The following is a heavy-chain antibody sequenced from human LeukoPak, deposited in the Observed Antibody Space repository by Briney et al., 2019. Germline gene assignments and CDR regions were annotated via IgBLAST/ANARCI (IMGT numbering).Heavy chain of an antibody. Sequence: SQTLSLTCTVSGGSISSGDYYWSWIRQPPGKGLEWIGYIYYSGSTYYNPSLKSRVTISVDTSKNQFSLKLSSVTAADTAVYYCAREAHYYYGMDVWGQGTTVTVSS. CDR1: GGSISSGDYY. CDR3: AREAHYYYGMDV. V-gene: IGHV4-30-4*01. J-gene: IGHJ6*02. CDR2: IYYSGST.